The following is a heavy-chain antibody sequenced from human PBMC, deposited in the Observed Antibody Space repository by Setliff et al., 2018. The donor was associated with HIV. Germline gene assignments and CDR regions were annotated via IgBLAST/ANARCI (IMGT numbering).Heavy chain of an antibody. CDR2: FDPEDGET. D-gene: IGHD6-19*01. Sequence: ASVKVSCKVSGYILTELSRHWVRQAPGKGLEWMGGFDPEDGETISAQKFQGRVTMTEDTSTDTAYMELRSLRSEDTAMYYCSTSPRGLGVAATGRRYLHHWGQGTLVTVSS. J-gene: IGHJ1*01. CDR1: GYILTELS. V-gene: IGHV1-24*01. CDR3: STSPRGLGVAATGRRYLHH.